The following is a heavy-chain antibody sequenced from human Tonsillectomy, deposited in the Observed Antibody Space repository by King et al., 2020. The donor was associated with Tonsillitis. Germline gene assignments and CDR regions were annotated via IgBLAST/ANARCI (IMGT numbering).Heavy chain of an antibody. D-gene: IGHD3-16*01. Sequence: VQLVESGGGLVEPGGSLRLSCAASEFTFSSDGMNWVRQAPGKGLEWVSHISNSGGTIYYADSVKGRFTISRDKAKNSLYLQMNSLRAEDTAVYYCARDWGGRMDVWGKGTTVTVSS. CDR2: ISNSGGTI. CDR1: EFTFSSDG. CDR3: ARDWGGRMDV. V-gene: IGHV3-48*03. J-gene: IGHJ6*04.